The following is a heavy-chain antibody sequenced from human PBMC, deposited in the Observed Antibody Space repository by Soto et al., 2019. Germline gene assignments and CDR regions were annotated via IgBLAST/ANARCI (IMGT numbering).Heavy chain of an antibody. CDR2: INSDGSST. CDR1: GFTFSSYW. D-gene: IGHD3-10*01. CDR3: ARVSRDDYYYGMDV. Sequence: GGSLRLSCAASGFTFSSYWMHWVRQAPGKGLVWVSRINSDGSSTSYADSVKGRFTISRDNAKNTLYLQMNSLRAEDTAVYCCARVSRDDYYYGMDVWGQGTTVTVSS. V-gene: IGHV3-74*01. J-gene: IGHJ6*02.